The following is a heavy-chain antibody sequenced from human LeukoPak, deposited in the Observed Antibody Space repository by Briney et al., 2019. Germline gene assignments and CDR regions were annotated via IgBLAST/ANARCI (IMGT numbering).Heavy chain of an antibody. J-gene: IGHJ4*02. V-gene: IGHV1-2*02. D-gene: IGHD1-26*01. CDR1: GYTFTGYY. CDR2: INPNSGGT. CDR3: ARVGSGSFLSAY. Sequence: ASVKASCKASGYTFTGYYMHWVRQAPGQGLEWMGWINPNSGGTNYAQKFQGRVTMTRDTSISTAYMELSRLRSDDTAVYYCARVGSGSFLSAYWGQGTLVTVSS.